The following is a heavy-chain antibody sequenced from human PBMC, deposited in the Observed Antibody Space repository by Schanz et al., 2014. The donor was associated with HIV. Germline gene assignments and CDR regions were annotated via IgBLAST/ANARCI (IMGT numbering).Heavy chain of an antibody. Sequence: QVQLVESGGGLVKPGGSLRLSCAASGFSFSDTYMTWIRQAPGKGLEWVSYISGSGNTIYYADSVKGRFTISRDNAKNTLYLQMNSLRAEDTAVYYCARDGGDYDFWSGLVYGMDVWGRGTTVTVSS. D-gene: IGHD3-3*01. CDR1: GFSFSDTY. V-gene: IGHV3-11*04. J-gene: IGHJ6*02. CDR2: ISGSGNTI. CDR3: ARDGGDYDFWSGLVYGMDV.